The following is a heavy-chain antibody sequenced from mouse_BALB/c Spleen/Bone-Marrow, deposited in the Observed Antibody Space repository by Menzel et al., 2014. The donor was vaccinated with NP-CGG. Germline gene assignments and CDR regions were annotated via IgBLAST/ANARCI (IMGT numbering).Heavy chain of an antibody. CDR1: GYTFTDYA. CDR2: ISTYYGDA. V-gene: IGHV1S137*01. D-gene: IGHD1-1*01. J-gene: IGHJ2*01. CDR3: ARESIYYYGSTLDY. Sequence: QVQLQQSGAELVRPGVSVKISCKGSGYTFTDYAMHWVKQSHAKSLEWIGVISTYYGDASYNQKFKGKATMTVDKSSSTAYMELARLTSEDSAIYYCARESIYYYGSTLDYWGQGTTLTVSP.